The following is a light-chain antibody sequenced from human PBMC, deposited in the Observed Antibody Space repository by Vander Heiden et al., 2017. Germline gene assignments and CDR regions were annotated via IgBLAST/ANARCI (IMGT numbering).Light chain of an antibody. J-gene: IGKJ1*01. CDR1: QIISSRY. CDR3: QQYDTSPRT. Sequence: EIVLPHSPATLSLSPGERATLSCGASQIISSRYLAWYQKRPGLAPRLLIYDASSRATGIPDRFSGSGSGTDFNLTISRLEPEDFAVYYCQQYDTSPRTFGQGTKVEIK. CDR2: DAS. V-gene: IGKV3D-20*01.